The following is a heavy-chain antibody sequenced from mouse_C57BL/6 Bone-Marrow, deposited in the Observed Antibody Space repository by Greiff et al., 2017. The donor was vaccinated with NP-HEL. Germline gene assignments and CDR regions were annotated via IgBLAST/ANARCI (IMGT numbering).Heavy chain of an antibody. Sequence: EVHLVESGGGLVKPGGSLKLSCAASGFTFSSYAMSWVRQTPEKRLEWVATISDGGSYTYYPDNVKGRFTISRDNAKNNLYLQMSHLKSEDTAMYYCARDNYNYDYDGAWFAYWGQGTLVTVSA. V-gene: IGHV5-4*01. CDR1: GFTFSSYA. CDR2: ISDGGSYT. CDR3: ARDNYNYDYDGAWFAY. D-gene: IGHD2-4*01. J-gene: IGHJ3*01.